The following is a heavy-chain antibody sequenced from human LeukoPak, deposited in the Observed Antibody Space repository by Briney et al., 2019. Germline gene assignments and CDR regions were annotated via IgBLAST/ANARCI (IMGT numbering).Heavy chain of an antibody. Sequence: GGSLRLSCAASGFTDSTKYMTWVRQAPGKRLEWVSIIYRGTETNYADSVKDRFIISRDFSRNTFFLDLNRLRIDDTAIYYCATGKEWMALDYWGQGSLVTVSS. CDR3: ATGKEWMALDY. V-gene: IGHV3-66*01. CDR2: IYRGTET. J-gene: IGHJ4*02. CDR1: GFTDSTKY. D-gene: IGHD5-24*01.